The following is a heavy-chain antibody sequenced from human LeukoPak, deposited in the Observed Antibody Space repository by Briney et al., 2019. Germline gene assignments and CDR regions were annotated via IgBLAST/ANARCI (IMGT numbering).Heavy chain of an antibody. CDR3: ARLTLTGVGGRGWFDS. D-gene: IGHD3-3*01. Sequence: PSETLSLTCIVSGDSISNSGWSWGWIRQPPGKGLEWIGTMPYDENVSDKGTPSYNPSLRRRVTISADTSKNQLSLKVNSVTAADTASYYCARLTLTGVGGRGWFDSWGQGTLVIVSS. V-gene: IGHV4-39*01. CDR1: GDSISNSGWS. J-gene: IGHJ5*01. CDR2: VSDKGTP.